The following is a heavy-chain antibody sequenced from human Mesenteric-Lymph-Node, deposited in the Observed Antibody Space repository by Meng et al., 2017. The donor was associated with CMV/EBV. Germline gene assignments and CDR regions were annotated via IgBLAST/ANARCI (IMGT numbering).Heavy chain of an antibody. CDR2: INPSGGST. CDR3: ARVVGPYYDFWSGYYRYYYYYYGMDV. Sequence: ASVKVSCKASGYTFTSYYMHWVRQAPGQGLEWMGIINPSGGSTSYAQKFQGRVTMTRDTSTSTVYMELSSLRSEDTAVYYCARVVGPYYDFWSGYYRYYYYYYGMDVWGQGTTVTVSS. CDR1: GYTFTSYY. V-gene: IGHV1-46*01. J-gene: IGHJ6*02. D-gene: IGHD3-3*01.